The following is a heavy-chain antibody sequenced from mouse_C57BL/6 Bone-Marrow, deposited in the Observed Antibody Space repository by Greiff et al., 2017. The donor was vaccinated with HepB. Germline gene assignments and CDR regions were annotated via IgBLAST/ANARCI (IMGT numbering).Heavy chain of an antibody. CDR2: IHPNSGST. J-gene: IGHJ1*01. Sequence: QVQLQQPGAELVKPGASVKLSCTASGYTFTSYWMHWVKQRPGQGLEWIGMIHPNSGSTNYNEKFKSKATLTADKSSITAYMQHRSLTSVDSAVYYCVSSTSWYFDVWRWGTTATVSA. CDR3: VSSTSWYFDV. CDR1: GYTFTSYW. D-gene: IGHD6-1*01. V-gene: IGHV1-64*01.